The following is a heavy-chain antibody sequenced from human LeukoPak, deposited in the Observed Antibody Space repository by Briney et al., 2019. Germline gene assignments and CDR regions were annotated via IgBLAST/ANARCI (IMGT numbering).Heavy chain of an antibody. Sequence: ASVKVSCKASGYTSTGYYMHWVRQAPGQGLEWRGIITPSGGSTSYAQKFQGRVTMTRDMSTSTVYMELSSLRSEDTAVYYCARSYYDFWSGDYYYMDVWGKGTTVTVSS. D-gene: IGHD3-3*01. V-gene: IGHV1-46*01. CDR1: GYTSTGYY. J-gene: IGHJ6*03. CDR3: ARSYYDFWSGDYYYMDV. CDR2: ITPSGGST.